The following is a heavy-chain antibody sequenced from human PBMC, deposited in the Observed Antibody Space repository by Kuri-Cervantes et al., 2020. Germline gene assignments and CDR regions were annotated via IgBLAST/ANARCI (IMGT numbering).Heavy chain of an antibody. J-gene: IGHJ4*02. Sequence: GGSLRLSCAASGFTFSSYWMSWIRQAPGKGLEWVSYISNTGGTIYYADSVKGRFTTSRDNAKNTLYLQMNSLRAEDTAVYYCARSNIAAAGTNFDYWGQGTLVTVSS. CDR2: ISNTGGTI. CDR1: GFTFSSYW. D-gene: IGHD6-13*01. V-gene: IGHV3-48*01. CDR3: ARSNIAAAGTNFDY.